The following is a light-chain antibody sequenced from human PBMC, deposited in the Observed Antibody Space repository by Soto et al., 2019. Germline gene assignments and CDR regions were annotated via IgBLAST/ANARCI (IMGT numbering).Light chain of an antibody. V-gene: IGKV1-5*03. CDR1: DSISPW. J-gene: IGKJ1*01. CDR2: RAS. Sequence: DIQMTQSPSTMAASVGDRVTITCRASDSISPWVAWYQQKPGKAPKVLIYRASKLESGVPSRFSGSGSGTEFTLTISSLQPEDFATYYCQQYNFYSWTFGQGTKVDIK. CDR3: QQYNFYSWT.